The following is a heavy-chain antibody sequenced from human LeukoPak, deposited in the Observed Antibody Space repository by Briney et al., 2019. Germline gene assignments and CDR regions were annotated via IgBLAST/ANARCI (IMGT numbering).Heavy chain of an antibody. V-gene: IGHV1-46*01. CDR3: AIPSLVMVYALDY. CDR1: GYTFTSYY. CDR2: INPSGGST. J-gene: IGHJ4*02. Sequence: ASVKVSCKASGYTFTSYYMHWVRQAPGQGLEWMGIINPSGGSTSYTQKFQGRVTMTRDTSTSTVYMELSSLRSEDTAVYYCAIPSLVMVYALDYWGQGTLVTVSS. D-gene: IGHD2-8*01.